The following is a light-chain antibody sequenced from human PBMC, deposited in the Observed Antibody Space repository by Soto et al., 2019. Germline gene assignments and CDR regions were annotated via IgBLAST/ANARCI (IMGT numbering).Light chain of an antibody. CDR2: RAS. V-gene: IGKV1-16*01. CDR3: QQSYTHPIT. CDR1: QDISTS. J-gene: IGKJ5*01. Sequence: DIQMTQSPSSLSAAVGDRVTITCRASQDISTSLVWIQQKPGKAPKSLIYRASILQSGVPSRFSGRGSGTDFTLTITRLQPEDFATYYCQQSYTHPITFGQGTRLEIK.